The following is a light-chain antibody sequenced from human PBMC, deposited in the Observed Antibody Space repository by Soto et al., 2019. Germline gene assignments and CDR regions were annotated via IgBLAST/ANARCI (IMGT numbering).Light chain of an antibody. CDR2: DVN. CDR1: SSDVGAHNY. Sequence: QSVLTQPPSASGSPGQSLTISCSGTSSDVGAHNYVSWYQQNPGKAPKLMLYDVNKRPSGVPDRFSGSQSGNTASLTVSGGQAQDAADYYCSSYAGGGNWVFGGGT. V-gene: IGLV2-8*01. CDR3: SSYAGGGNWV. J-gene: IGLJ3*02.